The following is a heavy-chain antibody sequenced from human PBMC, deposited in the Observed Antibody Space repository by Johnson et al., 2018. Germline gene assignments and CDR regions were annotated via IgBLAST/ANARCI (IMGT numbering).Heavy chain of an antibody. CDR1: GFTLSSYA. CDR3: ATGHYLAGTTYSQH. J-gene: IGHJ1*01. V-gene: IGHV3-30-3*01. D-gene: IGHD1-7*01. CDR2: LSYDGYNK. Sequence: VQLVESGGGVVQPGRSXRLSCAVSGFTLSSYAMHWVRQAPGKGLEWVAVLSYDGYNKYYAESVKGRFTISRDKSKNTLYLQMHSLRAEDTAVDFCATGHYLAGTTYSQHWGQGTLVTVSS.